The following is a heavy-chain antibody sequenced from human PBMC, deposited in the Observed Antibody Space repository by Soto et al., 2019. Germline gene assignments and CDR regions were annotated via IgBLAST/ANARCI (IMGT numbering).Heavy chain of an antibody. Sequence: EVQLVESGGGVVQPGGSLRLSCAASGFNFNIYSLNWVRQAPGKGLEWISYIGGTIKTIYYADSVQGRFTISRDNAKKSLYLQMNSLRVEDTAVYYCAAWPWNAFDIWGQGTMVTVSS. CDR2: IGGTIKTI. J-gene: IGHJ3*02. V-gene: IGHV3-48*04. CDR1: GFNFNIYS. CDR3: AAWPWNAFDI. D-gene: IGHD1-1*01.